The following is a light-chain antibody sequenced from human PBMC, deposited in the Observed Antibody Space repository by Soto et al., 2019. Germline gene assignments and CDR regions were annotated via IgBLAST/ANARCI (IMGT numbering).Light chain of an antibody. J-gene: IGKJ1*01. V-gene: IGKV3-11*01. CDR3: QQYGSSPRT. CDR2: DTS. Sequence: EIVLTQSPATLSLSPGERATLSCRASQAVSNSLAWYRQKPGQAPRLLIYDTSKRATGIPARFSGSGSGTDFTLTISSLEPEDFAVYCCQQYGSSPRTFGQGTKVEIK. CDR1: QAVSNS.